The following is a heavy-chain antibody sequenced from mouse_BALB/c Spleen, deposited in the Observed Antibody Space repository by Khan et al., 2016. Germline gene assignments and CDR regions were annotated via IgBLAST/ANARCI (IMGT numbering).Heavy chain of an antibody. D-gene: IGHD2-4*01. Sequence: VQLQQPGAELVKPGASVKLSCTASGFNIKDTYMHWVKQRPEQGLEWIGRIDPANGNTKYDPKFQGTATITADTSSNTAYLQLSSLTSEDTAVYYGARSPYDYDVGFAYWGQGTLVTVSA. V-gene: IGHV14-3*02. CDR1: GFNIKDTY. CDR3: ARSPYDYDVGFAY. J-gene: IGHJ3*01. CDR2: IDPANGNT.